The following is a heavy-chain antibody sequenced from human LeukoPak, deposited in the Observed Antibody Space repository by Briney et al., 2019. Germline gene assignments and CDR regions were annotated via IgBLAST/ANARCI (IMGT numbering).Heavy chain of an antibody. CDR2: IRSKALYGTS. Sequence: GGSLRLSCSGSGFRFGGYALSWVRQAPGKGLEWVGFIRSKALYGTSEYAASVEGRFAISRDDSNNIAYLQMNSLKTEDTAVYFCVRESVRDYYFDFWGQGTLVTVSS. CDR3: VRESVRDYYFDF. V-gene: IGHV3-49*04. CDR1: GFRFGGYA. D-gene: IGHD3-10*02. J-gene: IGHJ4*02.